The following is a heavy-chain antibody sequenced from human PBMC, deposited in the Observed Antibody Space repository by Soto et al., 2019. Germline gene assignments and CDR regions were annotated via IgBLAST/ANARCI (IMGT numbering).Heavy chain of an antibody. D-gene: IGHD1-7*01. CDR3: ARERGLELRIWSDSVYYYSYGMDV. CDR1: GYTFTSYG. Sequence: ASVKVSCKASGYTFTSYGISWVRQAPGQGLEWMGWISAYNGNTNYAQKLQGRVTMTTDTSTSTAYMELRSLRSDDTAVYYCARERGLELRIWSDSVYYYSYGMDVWGQGTTVTVSS. CDR2: ISAYNGNT. V-gene: IGHV1-18*01. J-gene: IGHJ6*02.